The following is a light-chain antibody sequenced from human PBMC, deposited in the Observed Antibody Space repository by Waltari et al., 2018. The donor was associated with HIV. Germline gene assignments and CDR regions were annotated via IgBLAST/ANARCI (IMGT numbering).Light chain of an antibody. CDR2: WAS. J-gene: IGKJ1*01. CDR3: QQYHVTPPT. Sequence: DIVMTQSPDSLAVSLGARATINCKSSQSVLHTTNNKNFLAGYQQKSGQAPKLLIYWASTRESGVPARFSGSGSGTNFTLTINSLQSEDVAVYYCQQYHVTPPTFGQGT. CDR1: QSVLHTTNNKNF. V-gene: IGKV4-1*01.